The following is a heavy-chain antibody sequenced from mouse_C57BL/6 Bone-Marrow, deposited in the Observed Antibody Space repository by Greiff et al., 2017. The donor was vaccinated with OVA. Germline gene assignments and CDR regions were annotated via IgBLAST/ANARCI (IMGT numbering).Heavy chain of an antibody. V-gene: IGHV14-3*01. CDR1: GFTIKNTY. CDR3: ASHYYGRSLLAY. CDR2: IDPANGNT. J-gene: IGHJ3*01. D-gene: IGHD1-1*01. Sequence: VQLQQSVAELVRPGASVKLSCTASGFTIKNTYMHWVKQRPEQGLEWIGRIDPANGNTKYAPKFQGKATITADKSSNTAYLQLSSLTSEDTAIYYWASHYYGRSLLAYWGQGTLVTVSA.